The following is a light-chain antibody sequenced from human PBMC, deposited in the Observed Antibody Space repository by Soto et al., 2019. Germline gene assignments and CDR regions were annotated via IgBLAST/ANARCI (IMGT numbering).Light chain of an antibody. CDR2: DAS. V-gene: IGKV3-11*01. CDR3: QQRGNWGIT. CDR1: QSVNTV. Sequence: IVLTQSPAILSLSPGERATLSCRDSQSVNTVLAGYQQKTGQAPRLLIYDASYRDTGIPPRFSGSGSGTDFTLTISRLEPEDFVFYFCQQRGNWGITFGRGTRLEIK. J-gene: IGKJ5*01.